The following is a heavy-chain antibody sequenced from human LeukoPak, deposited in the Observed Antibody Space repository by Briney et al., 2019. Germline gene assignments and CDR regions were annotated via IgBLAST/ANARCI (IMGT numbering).Heavy chain of an antibody. CDR2: VGGSEVST. V-gene: IGHV3-23*01. CDR1: EFTFSNYA. J-gene: IGHJ5*02. CDR3: ARYGAGSSSWYFSFSWFDP. Sequence: GGSLRLSCATSEFTFSNYAMNWVRQAPGKGLEGVASVGGSEVSTYYADSVTGRFTISRDNSKNTLYLQMNSLRAEDTAVYYCARYGAGSSSWYFSFSWFDPWGQGTLVTVSS. D-gene: IGHD6-13*01.